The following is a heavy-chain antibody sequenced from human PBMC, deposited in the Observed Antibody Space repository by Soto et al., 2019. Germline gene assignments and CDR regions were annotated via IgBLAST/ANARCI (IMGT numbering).Heavy chain of an antibody. Sequence: EVQLLDSGGGLVQPGGSLRLSCAASGFTFSNYAMTWVRQGPGKGLEWVSGISGSGGRSYYADSVKGRFTISRDNSKSTLYVQMNSLRAEETAVYYCAKAYFVWSSEQPYYFDYWGQGTLGTVSS. V-gene: IGHV3-23*01. CDR1: GFTFSNYA. CDR3: AKAYFVWSSEQPYYFDY. J-gene: IGHJ4*02. D-gene: IGHD3-16*01. CDR2: ISGSGGRS.